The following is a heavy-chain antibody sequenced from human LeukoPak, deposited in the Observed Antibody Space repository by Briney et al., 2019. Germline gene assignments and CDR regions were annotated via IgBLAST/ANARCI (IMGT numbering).Heavy chain of an antibody. CDR2: IYSGGST. CDR1: GFTVSSTY. D-gene: IGHD1-26*01. Sequence: PGGSLRLSCAPSGFTVSSTYMSWVRQAPGKGLEWVTVIYSGGSTYYADSVKGRFTISRDNSKNTLYLQMNSLRAEDTAVYYCARTEGAPRYWGQGTLVTVSS. V-gene: IGHV3-53*01. J-gene: IGHJ4*02. CDR3: ARTEGAPRY.